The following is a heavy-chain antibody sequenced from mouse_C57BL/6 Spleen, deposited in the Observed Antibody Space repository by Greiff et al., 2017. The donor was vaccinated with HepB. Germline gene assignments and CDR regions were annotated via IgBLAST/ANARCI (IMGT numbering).Heavy chain of an antibody. CDR2: IHPNSGST. D-gene: IGHD2-4*01. Sequence: QVQLQQPGAELVKPGASVKLSCKASGYTFTSYLMHWVKQRPGQGLEWIGMIHPNSGSTNYNEKFKSKATLTVDKSSSTAYMQLSSLTSEDSAVYYCAREGRWDYDARFDYWGQGTTLTVSS. CDR1: GYTFTSYL. V-gene: IGHV1-64*01. CDR3: AREGRWDYDARFDY. J-gene: IGHJ2*01.